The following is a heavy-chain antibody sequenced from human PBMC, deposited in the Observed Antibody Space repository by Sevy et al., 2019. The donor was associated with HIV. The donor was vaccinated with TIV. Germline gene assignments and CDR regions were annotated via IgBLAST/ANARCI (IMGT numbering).Heavy chain of an antibody. V-gene: IGHV1-69*13. J-gene: IGHJ4*02. CDR1: GGTFSSYA. CDR3: ARGPLGRYYYDSSGYYFDY. Sequence: ASVKVSCKASGGTFSSYAISWVRQAPGQGLEWMGGIIPIFGTANYAQKFQGRVTITADESTSTAYMELSSLSSEDTAVYYCARGPLGRYYYDSSGYYFDYWGQGTLVTVSS. D-gene: IGHD3-22*01. CDR2: IIPIFGTA.